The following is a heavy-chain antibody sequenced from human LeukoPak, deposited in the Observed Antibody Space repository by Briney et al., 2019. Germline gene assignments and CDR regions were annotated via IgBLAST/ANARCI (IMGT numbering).Heavy chain of an antibody. CDR3: ARASIRSVDY. Sequence: GGSLRLSCAASRFSFNKYWMSWVRQAPGKGLEWVANIKEDGSEEYYVDSVKGRFTISRDNAKNSLYLQMNSLRVEDTALYYCARASIRSVDYWGQGTLVTVSS. J-gene: IGHJ4*02. CDR1: RFSFNKYW. CDR2: IKEDGSEE. D-gene: IGHD3-10*01. V-gene: IGHV3-7*01.